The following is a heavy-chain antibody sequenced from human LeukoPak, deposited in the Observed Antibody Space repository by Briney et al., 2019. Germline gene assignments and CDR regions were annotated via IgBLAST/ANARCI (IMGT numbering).Heavy chain of an antibody. CDR1: GGSISSGGYY. V-gene: IGHV4-31*03. J-gene: IGHJ6*04. Sequence: PSETLSLTCTVSGGSISSGGYYWSWIRQHPGKGLEWIGYIYYSGSTYYNPSLKSRVTISVDTSKNQFSLKLSSVTAADTAVCYCARDLPYGSGSYYRYYYYGMDVWGKGTTVTVSS. CDR3: ARDLPYGSGSYYRYYYYGMDV. D-gene: IGHD3-10*01. CDR2: IYYSGST.